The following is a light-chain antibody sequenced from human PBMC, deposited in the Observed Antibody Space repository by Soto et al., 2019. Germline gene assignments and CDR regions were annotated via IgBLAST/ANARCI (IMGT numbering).Light chain of an antibody. J-gene: IGLJ1*01. CDR1: SSDVGGYNY. CDR2: DVS. V-gene: IGLV2-14*01. Sequence: QSALTQPASVSGSPGQSITISCTGTSSDVGGYNYVSWYQQHPGKAPKLMIYDVSNRPSEVSNRFSGSKSGNTASLTISGLQAEDEADYYCSSYTSSRGVFGTGTKLTVL. CDR3: SSYTSSRGV.